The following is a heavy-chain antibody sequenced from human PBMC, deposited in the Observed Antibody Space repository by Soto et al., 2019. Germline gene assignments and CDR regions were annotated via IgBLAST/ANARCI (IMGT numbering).Heavy chain of an antibody. CDR3: ESLGGTIDY. J-gene: IGHJ4*02. V-gene: IGHV4-4*07. D-gene: IGHD1-26*01. CDR2: IHISGYT. Sequence: QVHLQESGPGLVKPSETLSLTCTVSGGSISSYYWNWIRQPAGKGLEWIGRIHISGYTNYNSSLRSRVTMYVDSSKSQISLMLTSVTAADTAVYYCESLGGTIDYLAQGTLVTVSS. CDR1: GGSISSYY.